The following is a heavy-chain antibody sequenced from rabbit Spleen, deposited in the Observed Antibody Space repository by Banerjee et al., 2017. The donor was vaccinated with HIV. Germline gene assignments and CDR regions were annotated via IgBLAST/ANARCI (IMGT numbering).Heavy chain of an antibody. Sequence: QQQLVESGGGLVKPGASLTLTCKASGFSFNNNYVMCWVRQAPGKGLGWLACINTSSDNTVCASWAKGRFTISKTSSTTVTLQMTSLTVADTATYFCARDTGSSFSTYGMDLWGQGTLVTVS. CDR2: INTSSDNT. CDR1: GFSFNNNYV. J-gene: IGHJ6*01. D-gene: IGHD8-1*01. CDR3: ARDTGSSFSTYGMDL. V-gene: IGHV1S45*01.